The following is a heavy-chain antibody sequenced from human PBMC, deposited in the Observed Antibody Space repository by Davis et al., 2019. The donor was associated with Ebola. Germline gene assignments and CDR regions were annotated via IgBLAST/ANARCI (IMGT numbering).Heavy chain of an antibody. D-gene: IGHD5-18*01. CDR1: GGTFSIYA. CDR2: IIPMLGIP. V-gene: IGHV1-69*10. Sequence: AASVKVSCKASGGTFSIYAIDWVRQAPGQGLEWMGGIIPMLGIPNYAQRFQGRVTITADKSTSTAYMELSSLRSEDTAMYYCARDLGTAMATEWGQGTLVTVSS. J-gene: IGHJ4*02. CDR3: ARDLGTAMATE.